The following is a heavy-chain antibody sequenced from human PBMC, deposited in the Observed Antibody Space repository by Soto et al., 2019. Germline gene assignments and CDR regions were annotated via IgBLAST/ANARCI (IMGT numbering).Heavy chain of an antibody. CDR3: AKERPTTTAFDY. D-gene: IGHD4-17*01. CDR1: GLTFSRDG. CDR2: ITDNGRST. J-gene: IGHJ4*02. V-gene: IGHV3-23*01. Sequence: PGGSLRLSCAASGLTFSRDGMSWVRQAPGKGLEWVSLITDNGRSTYYADSVKGRFTISRDNTKNTLFLQMNSLRAEDTAVYYCAKERPTTTAFDYWGQGALVTVSS.